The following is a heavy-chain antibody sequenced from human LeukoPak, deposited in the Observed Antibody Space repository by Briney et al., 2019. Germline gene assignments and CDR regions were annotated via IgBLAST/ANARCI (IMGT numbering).Heavy chain of an antibody. CDR2: IYYSGST. Sequence: SETLSLTCTVSGGSISSSSYYWGWIRQPPGKGLEWIGSIYYSGSTYYNPSLKSRDTISVDTSKNQFSLKLSSVTAADTAVYYCARHAQIVVVPAAILPWGQGTLVTVSS. CDR3: ARHAQIVVVPAAILP. CDR1: GGSISSSSYY. J-gene: IGHJ5*02. D-gene: IGHD2-2*01. V-gene: IGHV4-39*01.